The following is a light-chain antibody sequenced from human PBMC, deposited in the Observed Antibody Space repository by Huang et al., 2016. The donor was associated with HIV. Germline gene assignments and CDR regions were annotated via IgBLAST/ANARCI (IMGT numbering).Light chain of an antibody. CDR2: ETF. V-gene: IGKV3-15*01. CDR3: QQYHEWPRT. Sequence: ERVLTQSPRTLSVSPGERATLSCRPSQGIGNSVAWYQLKPGQAPRLRIYETFIRASDIPARFSGGGSEIDFTLTISGLQSEDSAVYYCQQYHEWPRTFGQGTKVEIK. CDR1: QGIGNS. J-gene: IGKJ2*01.